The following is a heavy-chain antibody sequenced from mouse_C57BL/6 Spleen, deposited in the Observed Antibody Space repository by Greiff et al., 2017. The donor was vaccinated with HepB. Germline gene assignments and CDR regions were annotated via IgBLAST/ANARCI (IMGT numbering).Heavy chain of an antibody. Sequence: VQLQQSGAELARPGASVKLSCKASGYTFTSYGISWVKQRTGQGLEWIGEIYPRSGNTYYNEKFKGKATLTADKSSSTAYMEIRSLTSEDSAVYFCARHYDYDWFAYWGQGTLVTVSA. J-gene: IGHJ3*01. V-gene: IGHV1-81*01. CDR2: IYPRSGNT. D-gene: IGHD2-4*01. CDR1: GYTFTSYG. CDR3: ARHYDYDWFAY.